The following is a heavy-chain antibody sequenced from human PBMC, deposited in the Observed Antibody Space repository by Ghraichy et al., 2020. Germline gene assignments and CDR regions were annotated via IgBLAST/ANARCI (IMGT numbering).Heavy chain of an antibody. CDR2: IHSSGTT. V-gene: IGHV4-59*01. D-gene: IGHD6-13*01. CDR3: ARVGRQVAAGTAFDL. Sequence: SETLSLTCTVSGDSLSGAYWSWIRLPPGKGLEWIGYIHSSGTTHYHPSLKSRVTVSVDTSKNQFSLKLSHVTAADTAVYYCARVGRQVAAGTAFDLWGQGTLVTVSS. J-gene: IGHJ4*02. CDR1: GDSLSGAY.